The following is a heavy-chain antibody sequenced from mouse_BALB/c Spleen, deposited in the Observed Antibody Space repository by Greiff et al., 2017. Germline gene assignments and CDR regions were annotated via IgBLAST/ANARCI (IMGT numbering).Heavy chain of an antibody. CDR3: ARSDDYVAY. Sequence: VQLQESGPGLVKPSQSLSLTCTVTGYSITSDYAWNWIRQFPGNKLEWMGYISYSGSTSYNPSLKSRISITRDTSKNQFFLQLNSVTTEDTATYYCARSDDYVAYWGQGTLVTVSA. D-gene: IGHD2-4*01. CDR1: GYSITSDYA. V-gene: IGHV3-2*02. J-gene: IGHJ3*01. CDR2: ISYSGST.